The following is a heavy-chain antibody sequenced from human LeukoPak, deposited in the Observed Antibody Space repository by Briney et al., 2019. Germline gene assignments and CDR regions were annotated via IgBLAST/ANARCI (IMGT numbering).Heavy chain of an antibody. V-gene: IGHV3-73*01. D-gene: IGHD4-17*01. CDR1: GFTFSGSA. CDR2: IRSKANSYAT. J-gene: IGHJ3*02. Sequence: GGSLRLSCAASGFTFSGSAMHWVRQASGKGLEWVGRIRSKANSYATAYAASVKGRFTISRDDSKNTAYLQMNSLRAEDTAVYYCARFDYARAFDIWGQGTMVTVSS. CDR3: ARFDYARAFDI.